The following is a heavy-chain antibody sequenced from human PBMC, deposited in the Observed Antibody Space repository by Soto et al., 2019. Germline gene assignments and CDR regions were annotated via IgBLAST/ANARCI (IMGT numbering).Heavy chain of an antibody. CDR1: GGSFSGYY. CDR3: ARTTAFVSGTYPPAHFDY. D-gene: IGHD3-16*01. J-gene: IGHJ4*02. Sequence: PSETLSLTCAVYGGSFSGYYWSWIRQSPGKGLEWIGEINPSGSATYAPSLNSRVTISVDTSKNQVSLKLTSVTAADTAVYYCARTTAFVSGTYPPAHFDYWGQGTRVTVSS. V-gene: IGHV4-34*01. CDR2: INPSGSA.